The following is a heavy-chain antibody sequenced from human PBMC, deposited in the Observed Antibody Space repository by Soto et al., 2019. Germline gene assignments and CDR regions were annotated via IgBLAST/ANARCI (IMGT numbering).Heavy chain of an antibody. J-gene: IGHJ6*02. CDR2: ISSNGGST. CDR3: AKGVSVGLSSYYGMDV. V-gene: IGHV3-23*01. Sequence: EVQLLESGGGLVQPGGSLRLSCAASGFTFSGHVMSWVRQAPGKGLEWVSGISSNGGSTYYADSVKGRFTISRDNSKNTMYLQMNSLRAEDTAVYYCAKGVSVGLSSYYGMDVWGQGTTVAVSS. CDR1: GFTFSGHV. D-gene: IGHD3-16*02.